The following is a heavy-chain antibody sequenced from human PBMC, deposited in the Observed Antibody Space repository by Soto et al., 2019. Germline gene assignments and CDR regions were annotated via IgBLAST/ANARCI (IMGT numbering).Heavy chain of an antibody. CDR3: AMCSGSARPDYLDS. J-gene: IGHJ4*02. V-gene: IGHV3-23*01. CDR1: GFTLSSYT. Sequence: EVQLLESGGGLVQPGGSPRLSCAASGFTLSSYTMSWVRQTPGEGLEWVSAITGSGGSTYYADSVKGRFTISRDNYNNTKDKHMNNLRVKGVGAYYRAMCSGSARPDYLDSWGQGSLVTVSS. D-gene: IGHD3-10*02. CDR2: ITGSGGST.